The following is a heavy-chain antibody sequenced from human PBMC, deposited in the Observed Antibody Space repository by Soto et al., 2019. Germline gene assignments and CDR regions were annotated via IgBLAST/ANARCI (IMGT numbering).Heavy chain of an antibody. CDR2: INPSSGST. D-gene: IGHD3-3*01. CDR3: ARGGDVLRFLEWSINWFDP. J-gene: IGHJ5*02. CDR1: GYTFTSYY. V-gene: IGHV1-46*01. Sequence: ASVKVSCKASGYTFTSYYMHWVRQAPGQGLEWMGIINPSSGSTSYAQKFQGRVTMTRDTSTSTVYMELSSLRSEDTAVYYCARGGDVLRFLEWSINWFDPWGQGTLVTVSS.